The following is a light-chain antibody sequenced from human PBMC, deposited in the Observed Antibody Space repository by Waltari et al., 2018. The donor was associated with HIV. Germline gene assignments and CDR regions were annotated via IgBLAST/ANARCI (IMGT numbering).Light chain of an antibody. J-gene: IGKJ2*01. CDR2: GAS. Sequence: DIQMTQSPSSLSASLGDRVTITCQASQYITNFLNWFHQKRGKAPQLLIFGASKLETGVPSRFSASGAGTHCSLTISRLQPEDIATFYCQQYDNLPYTFGRGTKLEI. CDR3: QQYDNLPYT. CDR1: QYITNF. V-gene: IGKV1-33*01.